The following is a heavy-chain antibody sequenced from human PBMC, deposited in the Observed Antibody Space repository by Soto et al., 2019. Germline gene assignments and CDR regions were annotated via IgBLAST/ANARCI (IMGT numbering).Heavy chain of an antibody. V-gene: IGHV4-30-2*01. J-gene: IGHJ5*01. CDR1: GGSISSGAYS. Sequence: PSETLALTCAVSGGSISSGAYSWSWIRQPPGKGLEWIGYIYHSGSTYYNPSLKSRVTISVDRSKNQFSLKLSSVTAADTAVYYCSRSKFRPYMNSFDYWCQGPLVSCSS. D-gene: IGHD2-21*01. CDR2: IYHSGST. CDR3: SRSKFRPYMNSFDY.